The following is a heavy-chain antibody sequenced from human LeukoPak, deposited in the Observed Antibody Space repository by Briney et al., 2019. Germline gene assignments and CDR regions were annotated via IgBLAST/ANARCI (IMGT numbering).Heavy chain of an antibody. J-gene: IGHJ4*02. Sequence: PGGSLRLSCAASGFTFSDYYMSWIRQAPGRGLEWVSYISSTGDTIYYADSVRGRFTISRDNAKDSLYLQMNSLRAEDTAVYYCATKQWLAPPPDSWGQGTPVTVSS. D-gene: IGHD6-19*01. V-gene: IGHV3-11*01. CDR2: ISSTGDTI. CDR3: ATKQWLAPPPDS. CDR1: GFTFSDYY.